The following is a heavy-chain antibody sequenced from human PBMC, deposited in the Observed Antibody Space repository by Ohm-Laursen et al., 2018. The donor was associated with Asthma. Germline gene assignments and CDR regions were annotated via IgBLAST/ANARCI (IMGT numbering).Heavy chain of an antibody. J-gene: IGHJ4*02. D-gene: IGHD3-10*01. Sequence: TQTLTLTCTFSGFSLSTSGMCVSWIRQPPGKALEWLALIDWDDDKYYSTSLKTRLTISKDTSKNQVVLTMTNMDPVDTATYYCARTTYYYGSGSYRYFDYWGQGTLVTVSS. V-gene: IGHV2-70*01. CDR2: IDWDDDK. CDR1: GFSLSTSGMC. CDR3: ARTTYYYGSGSYRYFDY.